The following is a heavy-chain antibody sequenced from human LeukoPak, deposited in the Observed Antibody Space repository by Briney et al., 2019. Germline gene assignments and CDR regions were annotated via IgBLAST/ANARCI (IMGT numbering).Heavy chain of an antibody. Sequence: PSETLSLTCTVSGGSVTRGAYSWTWIRQPVGKGLEWIGRIYTSGDTKYNPSLKSRVTISVGASNNQFSLKLTSVTAADTAVYHCAKTRDIQYDTSGYPFDYWGQGTLVAVSS. D-gene: IGHD3-22*01. CDR3: AKTRDIQYDTSGYPFDY. J-gene: IGHJ4*02. CDR1: GGSVTRGAYS. V-gene: IGHV4-61*02. CDR2: IYTSGDT.